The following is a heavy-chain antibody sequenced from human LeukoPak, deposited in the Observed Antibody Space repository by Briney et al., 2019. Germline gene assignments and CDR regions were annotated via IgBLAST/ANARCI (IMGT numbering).Heavy chain of an antibody. J-gene: IGHJ6*03. D-gene: IGHD1-1*01. CDR3: AREIRTGTTRGYYYYYMDV. V-gene: IGHV1-46*01. Sequence: RASVKVSCKASGYTFTSYYMHWVRQAPGQGLEWMGIINPSGGSTSYAQKLQGRVTMTRDMSTSPVYMELSSLRSEDTAVYYCAREIRTGTTRGYYYYYMDVWGKGTTVTVSS. CDR2: INPSGGST. CDR1: GYTFTSYY.